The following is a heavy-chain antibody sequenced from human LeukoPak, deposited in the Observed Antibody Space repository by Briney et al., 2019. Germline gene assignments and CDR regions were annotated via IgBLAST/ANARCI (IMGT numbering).Heavy chain of an antibody. CDR3: ARPGGIAARPYSYGPPGYYYYMDV. V-gene: IGHV4-34*01. J-gene: IGHJ6*03. D-gene: IGHD6-6*01. Sequence: SETLSLTCAVYGGSFSSYYWSWIRQPPGKGLEWMGEISHSGSTNNNPSLKSRVTISVDTSKNQFSLKLSSVTAADTAVYYCARPGGIAARPYSYGPPGYYYYMDVWGKGTTVTVSS. CDR2: ISHSGST. CDR1: GGSFSSYY.